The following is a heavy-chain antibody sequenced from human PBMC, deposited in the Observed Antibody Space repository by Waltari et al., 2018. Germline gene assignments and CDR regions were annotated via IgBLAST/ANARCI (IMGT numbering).Heavy chain of an antibody. V-gene: IGHV1-8*01. CDR2: MNPNSGNT. CDR1: CYTCTSYD. Sequence: QVQLVQSGAEVKNPGASVKVSCNASCYTCTSYDINWVRQATGQGLEWMGWMNPNSGNTGYAQKFQGRVTMTRNTSISTAYMELSSLRSEDTAVYYCARGYKQQLRFGYWGQGTLVTVSS. D-gene: IGHD6-13*01. CDR3: ARGYKQQLRFGY. J-gene: IGHJ4*02.